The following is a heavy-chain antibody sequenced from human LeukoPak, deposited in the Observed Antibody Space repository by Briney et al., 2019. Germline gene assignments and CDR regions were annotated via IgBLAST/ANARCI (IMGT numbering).Heavy chain of an antibody. D-gene: IGHD1-26*01. CDR3: TKRQGPTSWSYDYFDP. V-gene: IGHV4-4*09. CDR2: IHSSGYT. Sequence: SETLSLTCTVSGVSISGNYWSWLRQPPGQGLEWIAYIHSSGYTNYNPSLKSRVNISVETSNNQFSLKVTSVTAADTAMYYCTKRQGPTSWSYDYFDPWGQGALVTVSS. J-gene: IGHJ5*02. CDR1: GVSISGNY.